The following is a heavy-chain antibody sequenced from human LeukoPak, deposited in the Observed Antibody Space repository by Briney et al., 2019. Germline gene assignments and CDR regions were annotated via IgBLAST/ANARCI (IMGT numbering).Heavy chain of an antibody. CDR1: GFTFTSYG. Sequence: GASVKVSCKSSGFTFTSYGINWVRQAPGQGLEWMGWITAFNGNTDYAQKFQGRVTMTTDTSTNTAYLELRSLGFDDTTVYYCARDSYDSSGSYFFLKLLDYWGQGTLVTVSS. D-gene: IGHD3-22*01. CDR2: ITAFNGNT. V-gene: IGHV1-18*01. J-gene: IGHJ4*02. CDR3: ARDSYDSSGSYFFLKLLDY.